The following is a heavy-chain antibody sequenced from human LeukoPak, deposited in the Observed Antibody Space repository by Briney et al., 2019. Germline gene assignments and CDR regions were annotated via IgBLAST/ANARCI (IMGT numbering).Heavy chain of an antibody. CDR3: ARVTYYYDSSGYQFDY. D-gene: IGHD3-22*01. CDR1: GGSFSGYY. V-gene: IGHV4-34*01. J-gene: IGHJ4*02. CDR2: INHSGST. Sequence: PPETLSLTCAVYGGSFSGYYWSWICQPPGKGLEWIGEINHSGSTNYNPSLKSRVPISVGTSKNQFSLKLSSVTAADTAVYYCARVTYYYDSSGYQFDYWGQGTLVTVSS.